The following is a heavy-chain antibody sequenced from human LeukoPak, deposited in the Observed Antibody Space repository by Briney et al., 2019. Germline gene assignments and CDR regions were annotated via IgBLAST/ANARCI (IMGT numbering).Heavy chain of an antibody. D-gene: IGHD3-9*01. CDR1: GFTFSSYA. V-gene: IGHV3-23*01. Sequence: GGSLRLSCAASGFTFSSYAMSWVRQAPGKGLEWVSAISGSGGSTYYADSVKGRFAISRDNSKNTLHLQMNSLRAEDTAVYYCAKRGVTGYKEAFDYWGQGTLVTVSS. J-gene: IGHJ4*02. CDR2: ISGSGGST. CDR3: AKRGVTGYKEAFDY.